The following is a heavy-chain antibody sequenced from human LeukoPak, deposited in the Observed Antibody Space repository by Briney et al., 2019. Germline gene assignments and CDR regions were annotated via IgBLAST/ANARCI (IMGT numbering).Heavy chain of an antibody. D-gene: IGHD3-10*01. V-gene: IGHV4-39*07. CDR1: GGSISSSSYY. CDR3: AGTRIAMVRGAFDI. J-gene: IGHJ3*02. CDR2: IYYSGST. Sequence: PSETLSLTCTVSGGSISSSSYYWGWIRQPPGKGLEWIGYIYYSGSTYYNPSLKSRVTISVDTSKNQFSLKLSSVTAADTAIYYCAGTRIAMVRGAFDIWGQGTMVTVSS.